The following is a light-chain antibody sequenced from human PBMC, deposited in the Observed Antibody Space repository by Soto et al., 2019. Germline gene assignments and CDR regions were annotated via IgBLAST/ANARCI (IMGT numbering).Light chain of an antibody. V-gene: IGKV1-9*01. CDR2: AAS. CDR1: QGINTF. J-gene: IGKJ5*01. Sequence: IQLTQSPSSLSASVGDRFTITCLAIQGINTFLAWYQQKAGKAPKLLIYAASTLQSGVPSRFSGSGSGTDFTLTISSLQSEDFATYYCQQLNSYPITFGQGTRLEIK. CDR3: QQLNSYPIT.